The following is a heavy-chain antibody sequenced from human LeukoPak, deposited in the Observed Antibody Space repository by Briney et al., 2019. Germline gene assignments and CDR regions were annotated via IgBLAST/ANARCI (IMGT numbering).Heavy chain of an antibody. CDR1: GNYL. J-gene: IGHJ4*02. D-gene: IGHD2/OR15-2a*01. CDR3: VSFYETY. Sequence: GALRLSCAASGNYLMHWIRQVPGKGLVWVSHINSDGSWTSYADSVKGRFTISKDNAKNTVYLQMNSLRAEDTAVYYCVSFYETYWGRGTLVTVSS. V-gene: IGHV3-74*01. CDR2: INSDGSWT.